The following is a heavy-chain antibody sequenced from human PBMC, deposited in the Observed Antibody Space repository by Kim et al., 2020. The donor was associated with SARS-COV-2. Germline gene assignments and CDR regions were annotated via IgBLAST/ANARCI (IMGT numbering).Heavy chain of an antibody. Sequence: GGSLRLSCAASGFTFSSYWMYWVRQAPGKGLLCVSRINSDGSTTRYADSVKGRFTISRDNAKKTLYLQMNSLRAEDTAVYYCGRVGYYGDYALYYWGQGTLVTVSS. D-gene: IGHD4-17*01. CDR2: INSDGSTT. CDR3: GRVGYYGDYALYY. CDR1: GFTFSSYW. V-gene: IGHV3-74*01. J-gene: IGHJ4*02.